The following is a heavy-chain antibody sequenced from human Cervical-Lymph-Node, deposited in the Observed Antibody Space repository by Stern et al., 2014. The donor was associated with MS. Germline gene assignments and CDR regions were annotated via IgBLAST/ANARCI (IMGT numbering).Heavy chain of an antibody. CDR1: GYTFNTYA. Sequence: VQLVQSGAEVKKPGSSVKVSCKASGYTFNTYAISWVRQAPGQGLEWMGGVIPIVGTANYAQNFQGRVTITADESTRTAYMELSSLRSEDTAVYYCARVHDTYGFGMDVWGQGTTVTVSS. J-gene: IGHJ6*02. V-gene: IGHV1-69*01. CDR3: ARVHDTYGFGMDV. CDR2: VIPIVGTA. D-gene: IGHD4-17*01.